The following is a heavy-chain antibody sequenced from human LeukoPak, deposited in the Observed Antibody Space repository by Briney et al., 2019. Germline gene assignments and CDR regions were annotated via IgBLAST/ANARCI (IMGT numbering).Heavy chain of an antibody. V-gene: IGHV1-69*04. CDR1: GGTFSSYA. D-gene: IGHD4-17*01. J-gene: IGHJ4*02. CDR3: ARSTVTRNFDY. Sequence: SVKVSCKASGGTFSSYAIGWVRQAPGQGLEWMGRIIPILGIANYAQKFQGRVTITADKSTSTAYMELSSLRSEDTAVYYCARSTVTRNFDYWGQGTLVTVSS. CDR2: IIPILGIA.